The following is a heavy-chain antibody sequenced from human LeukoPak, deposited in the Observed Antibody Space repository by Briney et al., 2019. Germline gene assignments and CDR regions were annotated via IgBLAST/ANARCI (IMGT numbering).Heavy chain of an antibody. D-gene: IGHD5-24*01. V-gene: IGHV3-20*04. CDR1: GFTFDDYG. Sequence: PGGSLRLSCAASGFTFDDYGMSWVRQAPGKGLEWVSGINWNGGSTGYADSVKGRFTISRDNAKNSLYLQMNSLRAEDTALYYCARVFMEVATSLIDYWGQGTLVTVSS. CDR2: INWNGGST. J-gene: IGHJ4*02. CDR3: ARVFMEVATSLIDY.